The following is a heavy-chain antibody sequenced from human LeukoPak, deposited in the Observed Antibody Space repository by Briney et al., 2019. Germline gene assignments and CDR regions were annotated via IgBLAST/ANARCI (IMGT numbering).Heavy chain of an antibody. D-gene: IGHD5-12*01. J-gene: IGHJ4*02. Sequence: SETLSLTCTVSGGSISSSSYYWGWIRQPPGKGLEWIGSIYYSGSTYYNPSLKSRVTISVDTSKNQFSLKLSSVTAADTAVYYCAREAAEGGYATGYYFDYWGQGTLVTVSS. CDR3: AREAAEGGYATGYYFDY. V-gene: IGHV4-39*07. CDR1: GGSISSSSYY. CDR2: IYYSGST.